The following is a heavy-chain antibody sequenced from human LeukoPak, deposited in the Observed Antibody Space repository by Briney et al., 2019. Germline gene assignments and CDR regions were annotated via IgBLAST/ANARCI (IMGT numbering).Heavy chain of an antibody. J-gene: IGHJ6*03. Sequence: GASVKVSCKASGYTFTSYGISWVRQAPGQGLEWMGWISAYNGNTNYAQKRQGRVTMTTDTSTSTAYMELRSLRSDDTAVYYCARTPMYYYDSSGYLKRGYYYYYYYMDVWGKGTTVTVSS. D-gene: IGHD3-22*01. CDR3: ARTPMYYYDSSGYLKRGYYYYYYYMDV. V-gene: IGHV1-18*01. CDR1: GYTFTSYG. CDR2: ISAYNGNT.